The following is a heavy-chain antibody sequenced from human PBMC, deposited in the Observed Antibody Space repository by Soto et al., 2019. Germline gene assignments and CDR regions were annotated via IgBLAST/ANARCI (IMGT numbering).Heavy chain of an antibody. CDR2: ISYDGSNK. J-gene: IGHJ4*02. CDR3: AKDYGSGYSSSWNHRLDY. D-gene: IGHD6-13*01. Sequence: PGGSLRLSCAASGFTFSSYGMHWVRQAPGKGLEWVAVISYDGSNKYYADSVKGRFTISRDNSKNTLYLQMNSLRAEDTAVYYCAKDYGSGYSSSWNHRLDYWGQGTLVTVSS. CDR1: GFTFSSYG. V-gene: IGHV3-30*18.